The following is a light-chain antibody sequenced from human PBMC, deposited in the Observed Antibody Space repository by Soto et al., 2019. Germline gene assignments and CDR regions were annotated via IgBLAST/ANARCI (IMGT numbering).Light chain of an antibody. V-gene: IGLV2-14*01. Sequence: QSALTQPASVSGSPGQSITISCTGTSSDVGSFNYVSWYQQHPGKAPKLMIYEVSNRPSGVATRFSGSKSGNTASLTISGLQAEDEADYYCSSYTSTSTLYVVGSGTKVTVL. CDR1: SSDVGSFNY. J-gene: IGLJ1*01. CDR2: EVS. CDR3: SSYTSTSTLYV.